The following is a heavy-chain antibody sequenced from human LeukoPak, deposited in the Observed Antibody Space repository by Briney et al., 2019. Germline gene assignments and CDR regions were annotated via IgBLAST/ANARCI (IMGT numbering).Heavy chain of an antibody. J-gene: IGHJ3*01. V-gene: IGHV1-18*01. CDR1: GYNLINYA. CDR2: IRADNGHT. D-gene: IGHD3-22*01. CDR3: AREWGHYYDA. Sequence: ASVKVSCKTSGYNLINYAFTWVRQAPGHGLEWMGRIRADNGHTSYTHNLQGRVTLTTDTATSTAYIELWRLRSAETVIYYCAREWGHYYDAWGQGTVVTVSP.